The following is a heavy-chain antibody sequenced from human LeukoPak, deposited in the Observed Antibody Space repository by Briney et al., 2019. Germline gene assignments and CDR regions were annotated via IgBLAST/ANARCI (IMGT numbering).Heavy chain of an antibody. Sequence: ASVKVSCKASGYTFTAYYMHWVRQAPGQGLEWMGWINPNSGGTNYAQKFQGRVTMTRDTSISTAYMELSRLRSDDTAVYYCARLGGGNSRDYFDYWGQGTLATVSS. J-gene: IGHJ4*02. D-gene: IGHD4-23*01. CDR1: GYTFTAYY. V-gene: IGHV1-2*02. CDR3: ARLGGGNSRDYFDY. CDR2: INPNSGGT.